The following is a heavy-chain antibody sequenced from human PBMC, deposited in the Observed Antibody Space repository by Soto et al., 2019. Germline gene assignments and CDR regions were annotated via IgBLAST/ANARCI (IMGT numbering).Heavy chain of an antibody. V-gene: IGHV1-18*01. CDR1: GYTFSSYG. CDR3: ARGGYYDSRGSRNYHYYGMYV. J-gene: IGHJ6*02. CDR2: ISPYDGNT. Sequence: QVQLVQSGGEVKKPGASVKVSCKASGYTFSSYGINWVRQAPGQGLEWLGWISPYDGNTKYAQILQGRVSMTTDTSTKTAYMEVRSLRSDDTAVYYCARGGYYDSRGSRNYHYYGMYVWGQGTTVTVSS. D-gene: IGHD3-9*01.